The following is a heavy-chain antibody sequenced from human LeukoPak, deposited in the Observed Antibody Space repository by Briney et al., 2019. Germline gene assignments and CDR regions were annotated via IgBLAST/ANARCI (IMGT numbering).Heavy chain of an antibody. J-gene: IGHJ4*02. CDR3: ARVAVGWFGELSFDY. Sequence: SETLSRTCTVSGGSISSYYGSWIRQPPGKGLEWIGYIYYSGSTNYNPSLKSRVTISVDTSKNQFSLKLSSVTAADTAVYYCARVAVGWFGELSFDYWVQGTLVTVSS. V-gene: IGHV4-59*01. D-gene: IGHD3-10*01. CDR1: GGSISSYY. CDR2: IYYSGST.